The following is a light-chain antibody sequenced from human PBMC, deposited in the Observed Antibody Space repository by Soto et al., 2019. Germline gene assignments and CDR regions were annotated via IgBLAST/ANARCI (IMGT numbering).Light chain of an antibody. Sequence: EIVLTHSPATLSLSPWEIATLSCGASQSVKTFLVWYQQGPGQAPRLLIHDASHRAAGIPARFSGSGFGTDFTLTISSLEPEDAAVYYCQQRSNWPPITFGQGTRLEIK. J-gene: IGKJ5*01. CDR3: QQRSNWPPIT. CDR1: QSVKTF. CDR2: DAS. V-gene: IGKV3-11*01.